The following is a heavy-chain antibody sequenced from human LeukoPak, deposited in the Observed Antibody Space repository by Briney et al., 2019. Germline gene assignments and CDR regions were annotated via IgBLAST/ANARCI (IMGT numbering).Heavy chain of an antibody. Sequence: GASVKVSCKASGYTFPSYFMHWVRQAPGQGLEWMGIINPTGGSTTYAQKFQGRVTMTRDTSTSTVYMELSSLRSDDTAVYYCASVYLYGMDVWGQGTTVTVSS. V-gene: IGHV1-46*01. D-gene: IGHD2-8*01. CDR1: GYTFPSYF. CDR2: INPTGGST. J-gene: IGHJ6*02. CDR3: ASVYLYGMDV.